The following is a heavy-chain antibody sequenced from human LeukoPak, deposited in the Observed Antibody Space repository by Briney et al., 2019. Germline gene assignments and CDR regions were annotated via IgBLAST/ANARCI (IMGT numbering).Heavy chain of an antibody. CDR3: ARHSGYSYGYAYYYYYMDV. CDR1: GGSISSSSYY. Sequence: SGTLSLTCTVSGGSISSSSYYWGWLRQPPGKGLEWSVSIYYGGSTYYNPSLKSRVTISVDPSKNHYSLKLSSVTAADTAVYYCARHSGYSYGYAYYYYYMDVWGKGTTVTVSS. CDR2: IYYGGST. J-gene: IGHJ6*03. D-gene: IGHD5-18*01. V-gene: IGHV4-39*01.